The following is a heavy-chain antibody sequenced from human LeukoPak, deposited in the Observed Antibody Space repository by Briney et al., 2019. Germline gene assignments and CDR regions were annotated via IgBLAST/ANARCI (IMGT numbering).Heavy chain of an antibody. Sequence: ASVKVSWKASVYTFTGYYMHWVRQARGQGLEWMGRINPNSGGTNYAQKFQGRVTMTRDTSISTAYMELSRLRSDDTAVYYCARDYGGATGDLDYWGQGTLVTVSS. D-gene: IGHD3-16*01. J-gene: IGHJ4*02. CDR3: ARDYGGATGDLDY. V-gene: IGHV1-2*06. CDR2: INPNSGGT. CDR1: VYTFTGYY.